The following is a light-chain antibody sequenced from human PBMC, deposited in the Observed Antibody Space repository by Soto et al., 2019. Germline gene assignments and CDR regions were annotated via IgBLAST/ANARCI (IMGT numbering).Light chain of an antibody. CDR3: QQYDIYQWT. CDR2: DAS. V-gene: IGKV1-5*01. CDR1: QNIGNW. Sequence: DIQMTQSPSTLSASVGDTVTVTCRASQNIGNWLAWYQQKPGTAPNLLIYDASNLEDGVPSRFSASGSGTEFTLTISSLQPDDFATYYCQQYDIYQWTFGQGTRAEV. J-gene: IGKJ1*01.